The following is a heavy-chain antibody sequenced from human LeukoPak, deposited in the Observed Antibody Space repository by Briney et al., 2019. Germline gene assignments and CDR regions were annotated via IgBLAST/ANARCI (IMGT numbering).Heavy chain of an antibody. Sequence: GGSLRLSCAASGFTFSSYAMSWVRQAPGKGLEWVSVISVTGGSTYYADSVKGRFTISRDNSKNTLFLQMNSLRAEDTAVYYRAKARIVVVIIDAFDIWGQGTMVTVSS. D-gene: IGHD3-22*01. CDR1: GFTFSSYA. J-gene: IGHJ3*02. V-gene: IGHV3-23*01. CDR3: AKARIVVVIIDAFDI. CDR2: ISVTGGST.